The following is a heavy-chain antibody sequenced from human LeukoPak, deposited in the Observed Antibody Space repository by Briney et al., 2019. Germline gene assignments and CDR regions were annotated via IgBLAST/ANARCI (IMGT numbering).Heavy chain of an antibody. D-gene: IGHD5-24*01. J-gene: IGHJ3*02. CDR1: GFTFSSYE. Sequence: PGGSLRLSCAASGFTFSSYEMNWVRQAPGKGLEWVSYISSSGSTIYYADSVKGRFTISRDNAKNSLYLQMNSLRAEDTAVYYCAKGRRWLHNDAFDIWGQGTMVTVSS. CDR3: AKGRRWLHNDAFDI. CDR2: ISSSGSTI. V-gene: IGHV3-48*03.